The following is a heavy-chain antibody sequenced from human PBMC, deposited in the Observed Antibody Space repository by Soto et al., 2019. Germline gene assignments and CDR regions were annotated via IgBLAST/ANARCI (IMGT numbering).Heavy chain of an antibody. V-gene: IGHV1-8*01. CDR2: MNPNSGNT. Sequence: QVQLVQSGAEVKKPGASVKVSCKASGYTFTSYDINWVRQATGQGLEWMGWMNPNSGNTGYAQKFQGRVTMTRNTSISTAYMELSSLRSEDTAVYYCARDSPPNYDFWSGYYSYYYYGMDVWGQGTTVTVSS. D-gene: IGHD3-3*01. J-gene: IGHJ6*02. CDR1: GYTFTSYD. CDR3: ARDSPPNYDFWSGYYSYYYYGMDV.